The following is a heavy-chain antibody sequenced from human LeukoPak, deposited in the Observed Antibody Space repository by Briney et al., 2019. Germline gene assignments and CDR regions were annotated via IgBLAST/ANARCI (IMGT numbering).Heavy chain of an antibody. Sequence: ASVKVSCKASGYIFTSYGISWVRQAPGQGLEWMGWISAYNGNTNYAQKLQGRVTMTTDTSTSTAYMELRSLRSDDTAVYYCARDGHYYGSGSYDPYYYYGMDVWGQGTTVTVSS. V-gene: IGHV1-18*01. D-gene: IGHD3-10*01. CDR3: ARDGHYYGSGSYDPYYYYGMDV. CDR2: ISAYNGNT. J-gene: IGHJ6*02. CDR1: GYIFTSYG.